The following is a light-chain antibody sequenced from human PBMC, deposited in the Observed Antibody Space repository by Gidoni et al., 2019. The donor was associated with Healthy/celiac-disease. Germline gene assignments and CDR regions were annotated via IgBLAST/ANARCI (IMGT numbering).Light chain of an antibody. CDR2: GAS. V-gene: IGKV3-20*01. J-gene: IGKJ2*01. Sequence: EIVLTPSPGTLSLSPGERATLSCRASQSVSSSYLAWYQQKPGQAPRLLIYGASSRATGIPDRFSGSGSGTDFTLTISRLEPEDVAVYYCQQYGSSPPYTFGQGTKLEIK. CDR1: QSVSSSY. CDR3: QQYGSSPPYT.